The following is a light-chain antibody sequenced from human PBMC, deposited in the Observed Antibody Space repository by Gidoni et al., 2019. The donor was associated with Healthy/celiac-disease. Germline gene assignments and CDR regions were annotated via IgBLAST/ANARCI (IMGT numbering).Light chain of an antibody. CDR1: QDISNY. Sequence: DTQMTQSPSSLSASVGDRVPITCQASQDISNYLNWYQQKPGKAPKLLIYDASNLETGVPSRFSGSGSGTDFTFTISSLQPEDIATYYCQQYDNLPLTFGGGTKVEIK. J-gene: IGKJ4*01. CDR2: DAS. V-gene: IGKV1-33*01. CDR3: QQYDNLPLT.